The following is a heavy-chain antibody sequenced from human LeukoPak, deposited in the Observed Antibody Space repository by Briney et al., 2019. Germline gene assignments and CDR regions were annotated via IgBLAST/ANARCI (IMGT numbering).Heavy chain of an antibody. Sequence: GGSLRLSCTASGFTFRNYWMSWVRQAPGKGLEWVATIKKDGSEIFYVDSVKGRFTISRDNAENSLFLQMNSLRAEDTASYYCAGDWGGMDVWAKGTTVTVSS. CDR1: GFTFRNYW. D-gene: IGHD3-16*01. J-gene: IGHJ6*04. CDR2: IKKDGSEI. V-gene: IGHV3-7*03. CDR3: AGDWGGMDV.